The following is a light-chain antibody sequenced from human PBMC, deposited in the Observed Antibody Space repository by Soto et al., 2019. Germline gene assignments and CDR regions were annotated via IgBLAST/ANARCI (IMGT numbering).Light chain of an antibody. CDR3: SSFTSSSTQV. CDR2: EVN. Sequence: QSALTQPASVSGSLGQSITSSCTGSSSDVGGYNYVSWYQQHPGKAPKLMVYEVNNRPSGVSNRFSGSKSGNTASLTISGLQAEDEADDYCSSFTSSSTQVLGGGTKLTVL. V-gene: IGLV2-14*01. CDR1: SSDVGGYNY. J-gene: IGLJ3*02.